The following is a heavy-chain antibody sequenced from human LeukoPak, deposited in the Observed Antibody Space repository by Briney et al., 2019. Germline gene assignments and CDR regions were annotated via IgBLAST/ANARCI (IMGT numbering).Heavy chain of an antibody. CDR1: GFTFSSYA. V-gene: IGHV3-30-3*01. Sequence: PGGSLRLSCAASGFTFSSYAMHWVRQAPGKGLEWVAVISYDGSNKYYADSVKGRFTISRDNSKNTLYLQMNSLRAEDMAIYYCVRDRGTYRPIDYWGQGTLVTVSS. D-gene: IGHD1-26*01. J-gene: IGHJ4*02. CDR3: VRDRGTYRPIDY. CDR2: ISYDGSNK.